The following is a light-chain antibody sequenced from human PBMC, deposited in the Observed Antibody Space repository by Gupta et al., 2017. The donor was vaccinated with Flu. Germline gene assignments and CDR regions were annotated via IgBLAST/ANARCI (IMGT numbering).Light chain of an antibody. V-gene: IGKV1-5*03. Sequence: DIQMTQSPSSLSASVGDRVVITCRASQSLSNWLAWYQQKPGKAPKVLISRTSNLESGVPARFSGSGSGTEFTLTISGLHPDDFATYYCQQYNGYWTFGQGTKVEIK. CDR2: RTS. J-gene: IGKJ1*01. CDR3: QQYNGYWT. CDR1: QSLSNW.